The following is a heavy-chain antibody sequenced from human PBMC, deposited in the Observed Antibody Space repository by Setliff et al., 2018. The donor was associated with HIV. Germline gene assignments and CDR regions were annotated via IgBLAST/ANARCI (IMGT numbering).Heavy chain of an antibody. CDR2: MNRDGSEK. V-gene: IGHV3-7*01. CDR3: ARDRYSGSSTDY. Sequence: GGSLRLSCAASGFTFSSSWMTWVRQAPGRGLEYVAGMNRDGSEKGYADSVKGRFSISRDNVKNSLYLQMNSLRAEDTAVYYCARDRYSGSSTDYWGQGTLVTVSS. D-gene: IGHD1-26*01. J-gene: IGHJ4*02. CDR1: GFTFSSSW.